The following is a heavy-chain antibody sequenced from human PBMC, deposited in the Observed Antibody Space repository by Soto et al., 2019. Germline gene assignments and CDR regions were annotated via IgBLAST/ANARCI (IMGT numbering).Heavy chain of an antibody. CDR3: PLPVTTVVVSDATIAVAGPDY. D-gene: IGHD6-19*01. CDR2: ISGSGGST. Sequence: GGSLRLSCAASGFTFSSYAMSWVRQAPGKGLEWVSAISGSGGSTYYADSVKGRFTISRDNSKNTLYLQMNSLTAEDTAVYYRPLPVTTVVVSDATIAVAGPDYCGPGTLVTVSS. V-gene: IGHV3-23*01. J-gene: IGHJ4*02. CDR1: GFTFSSYA.